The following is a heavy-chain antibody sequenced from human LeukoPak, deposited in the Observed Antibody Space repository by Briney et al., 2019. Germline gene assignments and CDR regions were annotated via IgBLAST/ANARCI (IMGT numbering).Heavy chain of an antibody. D-gene: IGHD3-10*01. CDR1: GGSISDYY. CDR2: MDYSGST. CDR3: ARQQWFGELLGENYFDY. V-gene: IGHV4-59*08. Sequence: PSETLSLTCTVSGGSISDYYWTWIRQSPGTGLEWIGYMDYSGSTAYNPSLKSRVTISIDTSKNQFSLKLSSVTAADTAVYYCARQQWFGELLGENYFDYWGQGTLVTVSS. J-gene: IGHJ4*02.